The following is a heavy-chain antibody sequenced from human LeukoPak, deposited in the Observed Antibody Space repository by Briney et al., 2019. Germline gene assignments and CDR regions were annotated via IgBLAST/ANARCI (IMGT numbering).Heavy chain of an antibody. CDR2: ISYDGSNK. Sequence: GGSLRLSCAASGFTFSSYAMHWVRQAPGKGLEWVAVISYDGSNKYYADSVKGRFTISRDNSKNTLYLQMNSLRAEDTAVYYCARGASVVGATYYYFDYWGQGTLVTVSS. J-gene: IGHJ4*02. D-gene: IGHD1-26*01. CDR3: ARGASVVGATYYYFDY. CDR1: GFTFSSYA. V-gene: IGHV3-30-3*01.